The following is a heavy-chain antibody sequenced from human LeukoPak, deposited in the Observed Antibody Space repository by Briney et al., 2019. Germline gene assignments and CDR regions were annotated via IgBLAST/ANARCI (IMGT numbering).Heavy chain of an antibody. CDR2: ISGSGGST. D-gene: IGHD5-18*01. CDR3: AKSRRGYSYGEEGDY. Sequence: PGGSLRLSCAASGFTFSSYAMSWVRQAPGKGLEWVSAISGSGGSTYYADSVKGRFTISRDNSKNTLYLQMNSLRAEDTAVYYCAKSRRGYSYGEEGDYWGQGTLVIVSS. CDR1: GFTFSSYA. J-gene: IGHJ4*02. V-gene: IGHV3-23*01.